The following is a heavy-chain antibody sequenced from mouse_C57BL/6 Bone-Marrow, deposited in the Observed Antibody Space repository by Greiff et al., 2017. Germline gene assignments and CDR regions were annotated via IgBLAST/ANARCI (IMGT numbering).Heavy chain of an antibody. Sequence: VQLQQSGAELVRPGASVKLSCTASGFNIKDDYMHWVKQRPEQGLEWIGWIDPENGDTEYASKFQGKATITADTSSTTAYLQLSSLTSEDTAVXYCTTLYDGYWAQGTTLTVPS. J-gene: IGHJ2*01. D-gene: IGHD2-3*01. V-gene: IGHV14-4*01. CDR1: GFNIKDDY. CDR2: IDPENGDT. CDR3: TTLYDGY.